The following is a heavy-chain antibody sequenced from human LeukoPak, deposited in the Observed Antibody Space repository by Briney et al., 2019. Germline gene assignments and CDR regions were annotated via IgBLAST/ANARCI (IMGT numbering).Heavy chain of an antibody. Sequence: PGRSLRLSCAASGFTFSTYGMHWVRQAPGKGLEWVAVIWYDGSNKYYADSVKGRFTISRDNSKNTLYLQMNSLRAGDTAVYYYARDPSHQWLDYWGQGTLVTVSS. CDR3: ARDPSHQWLDY. CDR1: GFTFSTYG. J-gene: IGHJ4*02. V-gene: IGHV3-33*01. CDR2: IWYDGSNK. D-gene: IGHD2-8*01.